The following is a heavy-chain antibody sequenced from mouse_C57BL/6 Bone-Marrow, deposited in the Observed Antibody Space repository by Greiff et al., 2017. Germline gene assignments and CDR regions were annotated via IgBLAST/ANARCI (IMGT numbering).Heavy chain of an antibody. CDR3: ARSRDYDYSWFAY. CDR2: IYPRSGNT. Sequence: VQLQQSGPELVKPGASVKISCKASGYTFTSYGISWVKQRTGQGLEWIGEIYPRSGNTYYNEKFKGKATLTADKSSSTAYMELRSLTSEDSAVYFCARSRDYDYSWFAYWGQGALVTVSA. CDR1: GYTFTSYG. J-gene: IGHJ3*01. D-gene: IGHD2-4*01. V-gene: IGHV1-81*01.